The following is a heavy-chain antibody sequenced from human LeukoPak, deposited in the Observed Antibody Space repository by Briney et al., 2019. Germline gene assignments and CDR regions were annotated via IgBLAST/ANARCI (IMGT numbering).Heavy chain of an antibody. V-gene: IGHV3-23*01. J-gene: IGHJ1*01. D-gene: IGHD3-22*01. CDR3: ARAPYPYYYESSGYFAH. CDR2: ISGTGGTT. Sequence: GGTLRLSCAASGFTFSSYGMSWVRQAPGKGLEWVSAISGTGGTTYYADSVKGRFTISRDNSKNTLYLQMNSLKTEDTAAYACARAPYPYYYESSGYFAHWGQGTRVTVSS. CDR1: GFTFSSYG.